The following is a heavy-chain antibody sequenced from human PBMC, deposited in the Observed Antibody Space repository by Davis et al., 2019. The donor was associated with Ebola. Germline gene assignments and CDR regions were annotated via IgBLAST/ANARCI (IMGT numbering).Heavy chain of an antibody. D-gene: IGHD3-3*01. CDR3: ARADRITIFGVVNLRIYYYYYGMDV. J-gene: IGHJ6*02. V-gene: IGHV1-46*01. Sequence: ASVKVSCKASGYTFTSYYMHWVRHAPGQGLEWMGIINPSGGSTSYAQKFQGRVTMTRDTSTSTVYMELSSLRSEDTAVYYCARADRITIFGVVNLRIYYYYYGMDVWGQGTTVTVSS. CDR2: INPSGGST. CDR1: GYTFTSYY.